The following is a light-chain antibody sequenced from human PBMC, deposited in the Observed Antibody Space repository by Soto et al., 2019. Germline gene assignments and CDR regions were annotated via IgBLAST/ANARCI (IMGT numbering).Light chain of an antibody. V-gene: IGKV3-11*01. CDR3: QQSSNWLSIT. J-gene: IGKJ5*01. CDR2: DAS. CDR1: QSVSSY. Sequence: EIVLTQSPATLSLSPGERATLSCRASQSVSSYLAWYQQKPGQAPRLLIYDASNRATGIPARFSGSGSETDFTLTISSLEPEDFAVYYCQQSSNWLSITFGQGTRLEIK.